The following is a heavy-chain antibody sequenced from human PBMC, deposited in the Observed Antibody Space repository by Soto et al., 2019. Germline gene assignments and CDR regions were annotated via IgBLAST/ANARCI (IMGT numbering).Heavy chain of an antibody. CDR2: TYYRSKWYN. Sequence: SQTLSLTCVISGDSVSSNSAAWNWIRQSPSRGLEWLGRTYYRSKWYNDYGVSVKSRITINPDTSKNQFSLQLNSVTPEDTAVYYCASARSTWGSTWYFDYWAQGTLVTVSS. CDR3: ASARSTWGSTWYFDY. D-gene: IGHD6-13*01. V-gene: IGHV6-1*01. CDR1: GDSVSSNSAA. J-gene: IGHJ4*02.